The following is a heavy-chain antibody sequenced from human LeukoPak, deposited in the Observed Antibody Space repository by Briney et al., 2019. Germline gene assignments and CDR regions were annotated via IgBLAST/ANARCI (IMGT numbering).Heavy chain of an antibody. V-gene: IGHV1-18*01. CDR1: GYTFTTYG. CDR3: ARGGVRGPGGRYFGPMSDY. D-gene: IGHD1-26*01. Sequence: ASMKVSCKASGYTFTTYGIGWVRQAPGQGLEWMGWISTYNGNTDYTQKFQGRVTMITDTSTSTAFLELRSLRFDDTAIYYCARGGVRGPGGRYFGPMSDYWGQGTLVTVSS. CDR2: ISTYNGNT. J-gene: IGHJ4*02.